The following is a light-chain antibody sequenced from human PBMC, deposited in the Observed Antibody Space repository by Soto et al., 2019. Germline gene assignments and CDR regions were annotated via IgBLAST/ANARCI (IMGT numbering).Light chain of an antibody. Sequence: DIVMTQSPLSLPVTPGESASISGRSSQSLLHSNGYNYLDWYLQKPGQSPQLLIYLGSNRASGVPDRFSGSGXXTDXXLXIXXXXXXXVXVYYCMQALQTPPNTFGGGTRLEI. J-gene: IGKJ4*01. CDR2: LGS. V-gene: IGKV2-28*01. CDR1: QSLLHSNGYNY. CDR3: MQALQTPPNT.